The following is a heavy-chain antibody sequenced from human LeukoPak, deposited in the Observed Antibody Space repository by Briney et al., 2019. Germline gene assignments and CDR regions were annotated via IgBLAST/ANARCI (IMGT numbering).Heavy chain of an antibody. V-gene: IGHV4-34*01. CDR1: GGSFSGYY. J-gene: IGHJ6*03. CDR3: ASLSRRYCSSTSCPYYYYMDV. D-gene: IGHD2-2*01. Sequence: SETLSLTCAVYGGSFSGYYWSWIRQPPGKGLEWIGEINHSGSTNYNPSLKGRVTISVDTSKSQFSLKLSSVTAADTAVYYCASLSRRYCSSTSCPYYYYMDVWGKGTTVTVSS. CDR2: INHSGST.